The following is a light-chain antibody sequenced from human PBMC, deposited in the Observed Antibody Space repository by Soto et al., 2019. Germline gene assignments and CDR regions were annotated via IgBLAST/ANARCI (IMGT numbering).Light chain of an antibody. Sequence: DVVMTQSPLSLPVTLGQPASISCRSSQSLVHSDGNTFLNWFQLRPGHSPRRLIYKISNRDPGVTVTLIGSGSSNGFRLKTTRVAPEDVEIYYCIMGPIWHPSITFGQGTPLQIE. V-gene: IGKV2-30*02. CDR1: QSLVHSDGNTF. CDR3: IMGPIWHPSIT. J-gene: IGKJ5*01. CDR2: KIS.